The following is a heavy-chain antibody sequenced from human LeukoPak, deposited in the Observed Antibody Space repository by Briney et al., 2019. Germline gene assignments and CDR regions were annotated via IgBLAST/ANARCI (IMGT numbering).Heavy chain of an antibody. CDR2: ISSSGST. D-gene: IGHD6-19*01. CDR3: ARGYSSGWYNYYYYMDV. V-gene: IGHV4-61*02. CDR1: GDSISSGDYY. Sequence: SETLSLTCTVSGDSISSGDYYWSWIRQPAGKGLEWIGRISSSGSTNYNPSLKSRVTISVDTSKNQFSLKLSSVTAADTAVYYCARGYSSGWYNYYYYMDVWGKGTTVTISS. J-gene: IGHJ6*03.